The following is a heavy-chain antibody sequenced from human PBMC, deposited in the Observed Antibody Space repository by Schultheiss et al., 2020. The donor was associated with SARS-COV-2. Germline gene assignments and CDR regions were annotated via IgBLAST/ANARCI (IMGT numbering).Heavy chain of an antibody. V-gene: IGHV4-59*12. CDR3: ARGADDSSGYYLYYYYGMDV. Sequence: SETLSLTCTVSGGSISSYYWSWIRQPPGKGLEWIGYIYYSGSTNYNPSLKSRVTISVDTSKNQFSLKLSSVTAADTAVYYCARGADDSSGYYLYYYYGMDVWGQGTTVTVSS. CDR1: GGSISSYY. D-gene: IGHD3-22*01. CDR2: IYYSGST. J-gene: IGHJ6*02.